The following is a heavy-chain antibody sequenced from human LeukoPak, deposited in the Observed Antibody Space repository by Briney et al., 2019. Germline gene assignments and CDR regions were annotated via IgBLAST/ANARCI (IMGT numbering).Heavy chain of an antibody. V-gene: IGHV4-59*01. Sequence: SETLSLTCTVSGGSISGYYWNWIRQPPGKGLEWIGYTYNGGSTNYNPSLKSRVSISVDTSKNQFSLRLSSVTAADTAVYYCASGSVVVPAAFSPFDYWGQGTLVTVSS. D-gene: IGHD2-2*01. CDR1: GGSISGYY. J-gene: IGHJ4*02. CDR2: TYNGGST. CDR3: ASGSVVVPAAFSPFDY.